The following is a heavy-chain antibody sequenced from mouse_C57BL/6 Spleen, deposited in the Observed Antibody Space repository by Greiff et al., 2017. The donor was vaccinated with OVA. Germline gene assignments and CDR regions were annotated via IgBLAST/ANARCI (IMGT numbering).Heavy chain of an antibody. CDR3: ARYWGTTVVDRYWYFDV. CDR1: GYTFTSYW. J-gene: IGHJ1*03. CDR2: IDPSDSYT. D-gene: IGHD1-1*01. Sequence: VQLQQPGAELVMPGASVKLSCKASGYTFTSYWMHWVKQRPGQGLEWIGEIDPSDSYTNYNQKFKGKSTLTVDKSSSTAYMQLSSLTSEDSAVYYCARYWGTTVVDRYWYFDVWGTGTTVTVSS. V-gene: IGHV1-69*01.